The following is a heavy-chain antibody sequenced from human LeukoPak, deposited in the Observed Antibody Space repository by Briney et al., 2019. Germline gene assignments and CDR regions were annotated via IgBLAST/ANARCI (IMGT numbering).Heavy chain of an antibody. Sequence: SETLSLTCTVSGGSISSGGYYWSWIRQHPGKGLEWIGYIYYSGSTYYNPSLKSRVTISVDTSKSQFSLKLSSVTAADTAVYYCARVFGVVPAAIDYWGQGTLVTVSS. V-gene: IGHV4-31*03. J-gene: IGHJ4*02. D-gene: IGHD2-2*01. CDR1: GGSISSGGYY. CDR3: ARVFGVVPAAIDY. CDR2: IYYSGST.